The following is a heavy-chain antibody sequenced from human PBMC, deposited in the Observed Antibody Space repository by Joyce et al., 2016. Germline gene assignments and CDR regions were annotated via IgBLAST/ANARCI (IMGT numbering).Heavy chain of an antibody. CDR1: GYSFTDYY. V-gene: IGHV1-2*02. CDR2: LAPDSGDT. Sequence: QVQLVQSGAEVKKPGASVKVSCKASGYSFTDYYLHWVRQATGQGPGWMGWLAPDSGDTNYAQKFQGRVTMTRDRSISTAYLELSRLRSDDTAVYYCATNIVVPPAIPDFWGQGTLVSVSS. CDR3: ATNIVVPPAIPDF. J-gene: IGHJ4*02. D-gene: IGHD2-2*01.